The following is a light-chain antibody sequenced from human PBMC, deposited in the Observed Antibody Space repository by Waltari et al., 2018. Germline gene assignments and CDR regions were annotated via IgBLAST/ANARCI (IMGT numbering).Light chain of an antibody. Sequence: QSVLTQTPSASGTHGQGVTNSCSECASNIRNNVLTWYQQLPGKAPKLLIYRSDRRPAGVPDRFSGSKSGTSASLAISGLQSEDEADYYCAAWDDSLNGRWVFGGGTKVTVL. CDR3: AAWDDSLNGRWV. V-gene: IGLV1-44*01. CDR1: ASNIRNNV. J-gene: IGLJ3*02. CDR2: RSD.